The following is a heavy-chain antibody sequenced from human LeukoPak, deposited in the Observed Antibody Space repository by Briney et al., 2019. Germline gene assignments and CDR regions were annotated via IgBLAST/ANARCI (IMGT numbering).Heavy chain of an antibody. J-gene: IGHJ5*02. V-gene: IGHV3-48*03. CDR1: GFTFSSYE. CDR2: ISGFTGST. D-gene: IGHD6-19*01. CDR3: ARKCVVAVPGRIVNWFDP. Sequence: GGSLRLSCAASGFTFSSYEMNWVRQAPGKGLEWVSEISGFTGSTNYADSVRGRFTISRDNSKNSLYLQMTRLRPEDTAVYFCARKCVVAVPGRIVNWFDPWGQGTLVTVPS.